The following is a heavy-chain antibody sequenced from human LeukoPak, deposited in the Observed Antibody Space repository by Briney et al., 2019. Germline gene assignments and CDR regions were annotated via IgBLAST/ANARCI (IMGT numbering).Heavy chain of an antibody. J-gene: IGHJ4*02. D-gene: IGHD1-26*01. CDR1: GFTFSDYS. V-gene: IGHV3-48*01. Sequence: GGPLRLSCAASGFTFSDYSMNWVRQAPGKGLEWISYISTTGRTTYYADSVTGRFTVSRDNAKNSLYLQLNSLRVEDTAMFYCVRDLWERAIDYWGQGTLVTVSS. CDR2: ISTTGRTT. CDR3: VRDLWERAIDY.